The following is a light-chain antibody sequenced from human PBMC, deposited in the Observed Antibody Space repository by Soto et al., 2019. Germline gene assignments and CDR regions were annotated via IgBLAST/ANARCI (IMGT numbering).Light chain of an antibody. V-gene: IGKV1-5*03. CDR1: QSISNW. CDR2: KAS. J-gene: IGKJ1*01. CDR3: QHYNGYPWT. Sequence: DIQMTQSPSTLSASVGDRVTITCRASQSISNWLAWYQQKPGKAPKLLIYKASTLESGVPSRFSGSGSGTEFTLTISSLQPDDFATYHCQHYNGYPWTFGQGTKVEIK.